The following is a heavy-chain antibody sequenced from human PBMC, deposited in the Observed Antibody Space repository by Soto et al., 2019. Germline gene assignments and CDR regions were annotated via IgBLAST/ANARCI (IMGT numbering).Heavy chain of an antibody. J-gene: IGHJ6*03. V-gene: IGHV6-1*01. D-gene: IGHD3-3*01. CDR1: GDSVSSNSAA. CDR2: TYYRSKWYN. Sequence: SQTLSLTCAISGDSVSSNSAAWNWIRQSPSRGLEWLGRTYYRSKWYNDYAVSVKSRITINPDTSKNQFSLQLNSVAPEDTAVYYCARGQKGTIDGVVIIGDYYYMDVWGKGTTVTVAS. CDR3: ARGQKGTIDGVVIIGDYYYMDV.